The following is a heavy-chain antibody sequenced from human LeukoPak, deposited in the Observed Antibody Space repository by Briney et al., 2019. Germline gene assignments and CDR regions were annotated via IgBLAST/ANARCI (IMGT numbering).Heavy chain of an antibody. Sequence: GGSLRLSCAASGFTFSSYGMHWVRQAPGKGLEWVAVIWYDGSNKYYADSVKGRFTISRDNSKNTLYLQMNSLRAEDTAVYYCAKAPRGYPDSSGYGHFHYWGQGTLVTVSS. CDR3: AKAPRGYPDSSGYGHFHY. V-gene: IGHV3-33*06. D-gene: IGHD3-22*01. CDR2: IWYDGSNK. J-gene: IGHJ4*02. CDR1: GFTFSSYG.